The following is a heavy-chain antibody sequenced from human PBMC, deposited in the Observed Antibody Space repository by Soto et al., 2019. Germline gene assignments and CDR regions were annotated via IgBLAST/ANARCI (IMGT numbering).Heavy chain of an antibody. CDR2: ISAHNGNT. J-gene: IGHJ4*02. CDR1: GYTFTSYG. D-gene: IGHD1-1*01. Sequence: QVHLVQSGAEVKKPGASVKVSCKASGYTFTSYGITWVRQAPGQGLEWMGWISAHNGNTDYAQKPQGRVIVTRDTSTSTAYMELRSLISDDTAVHYCARGRYGDYWGQGALVTVSS. CDR3: ARGRYGDY. V-gene: IGHV1-18*01.